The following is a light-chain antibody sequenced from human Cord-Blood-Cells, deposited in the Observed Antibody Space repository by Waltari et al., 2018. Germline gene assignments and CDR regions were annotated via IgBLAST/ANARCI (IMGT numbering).Light chain of an antibody. V-gene: IGKV3-20*01. Sequence: EIVLTQSPGTRSLSPGERATLSCRARQSVNSSYLAWHQQNPGQAPRLLIYGASSRATGIPDRFSGSGSGTDFTLTISRLEPEDFAVYYCQQYGSSPFTFGPGTKVDIK. CDR2: GAS. J-gene: IGKJ3*01. CDR3: QQYGSSPFT. CDR1: QSVNSSY.